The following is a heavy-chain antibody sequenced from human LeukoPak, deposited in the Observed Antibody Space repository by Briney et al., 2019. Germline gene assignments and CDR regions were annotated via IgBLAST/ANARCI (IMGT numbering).Heavy chain of an antibody. Sequence: ASVKVSCKTSGYSENFYGITWVRQVAGQGLEWMGWISAQHGQTEYAPNSQDRVTTTTDTYTNTAYMELRSLRSDDTAVYYCAGSLGYCTSNVCYLKYWGQGTLVTVSS. J-gene: IGHJ4*02. D-gene: IGHD2-8*01. CDR2: ISAQHGQT. CDR3: AGSLGYCTSNVCYLKY. CDR1: GYSENFYG. V-gene: IGHV1-18*01.